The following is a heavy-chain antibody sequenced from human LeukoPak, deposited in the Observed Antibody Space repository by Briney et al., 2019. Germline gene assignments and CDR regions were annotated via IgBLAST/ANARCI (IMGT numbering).Heavy chain of an antibody. V-gene: IGHV1-8*01. CDR2: MNPNSGNT. J-gene: IGHJ6*03. CDR1: GYTFTSYD. D-gene: IGHD3-3*01. CDR3: ARGQLYYDFWSGYPNYYYYYMDV. Sequence: ASVKVSCKASGYTFTSYDINWVRQATGQGLEWMGWMNPNSGNTGYAQKFQGRVTITRNTSISTAYMELSSLRSEDTAVYYCARGQLYYDFWSGYPNYYYYYMDVWGKGTTVTVSS.